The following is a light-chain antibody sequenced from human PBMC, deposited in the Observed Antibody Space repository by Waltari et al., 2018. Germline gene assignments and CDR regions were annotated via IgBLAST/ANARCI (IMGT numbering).Light chain of an antibody. J-gene: IGKJ4*01. CDR2: DAS. Sequence: EIVLTQSPGTLSLSPGESASLSCRASQSLGNTYLAWYQQKPGQAPRLLIFDASRRATCIPDRFSGSGSGTDFTLTISRLEPEDFAVYFCQKYGRTPRPFGGGTKVEI. V-gene: IGKV3-20*01. CDR3: QKYGRTPRP. CDR1: QSLGNTY.